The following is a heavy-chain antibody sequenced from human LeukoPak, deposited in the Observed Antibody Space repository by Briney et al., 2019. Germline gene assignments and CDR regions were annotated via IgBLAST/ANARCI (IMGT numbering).Heavy chain of an antibody. V-gene: IGHV4-34*01. Sequence: SETLSLTCAVYGGTFSGYYWSWIPQPPGKGLEWMGEINHSGSTNFNPSLKSRVTISVDTSKNQFSLKLSSVTAADTAVYYCARDTSRSVDTAMVTVDYWGQGTLVTVSS. J-gene: IGHJ4*02. CDR3: ARDTSRSVDTAMVTVDY. D-gene: IGHD5-18*01. CDR2: INHSGST. CDR1: GGTFSGYY.